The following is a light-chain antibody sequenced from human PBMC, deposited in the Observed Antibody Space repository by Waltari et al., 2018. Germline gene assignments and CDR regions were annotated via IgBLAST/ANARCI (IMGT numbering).Light chain of an antibody. J-gene: IGKJ2*03. Sequence: ENVMTQSPDTLSVSPGEVVTLYCRASPSVSTNVAWYQQRPCQAPRLLIYEASTWASGIPARLSGSGSGTEFTLTISGLQSEDCALYYCQQYNDWYSFGQGTKLAIK. V-gene: IGKV3-15*01. CDR2: EAS. CDR1: PSVSTN. CDR3: QQYNDWYS.